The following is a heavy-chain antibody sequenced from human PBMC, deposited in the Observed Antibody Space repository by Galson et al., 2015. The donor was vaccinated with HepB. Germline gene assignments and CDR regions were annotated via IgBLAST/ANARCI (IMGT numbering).Heavy chain of an antibody. J-gene: IGHJ4*02. CDR2: IIPIFGIA. D-gene: IGHD3-9*01. Sequence: SVKVSCKASGGTFSSYTISWVRQAPGQGLEWMGRIIPIFGIANYAQKFQGRVTITADKSTSTAHMELSSLRSEDTAVYYCARYISLSRYFDYWGQGTLVTVSS. CDR3: ARYISLSRYFDY. V-gene: IGHV1-69*02. CDR1: GGTFSSYT.